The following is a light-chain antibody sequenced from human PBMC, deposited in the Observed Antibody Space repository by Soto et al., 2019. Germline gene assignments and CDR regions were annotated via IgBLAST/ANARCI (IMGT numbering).Light chain of an antibody. CDR2: SDN. CDR3: ASWDDSLNGVV. Sequence: QSVLTQPPSAYGTPGQRVTISCSGSFSNVGINTVNWYQQLPGTAPKLLIYSDNQRPSGVPDRFSGSKSGTSASLAISGLQSEDAADYYCASWDDSLNGVVFGGGTKLTVL. V-gene: IGLV1-44*01. J-gene: IGLJ2*01. CDR1: FSNVGINT.